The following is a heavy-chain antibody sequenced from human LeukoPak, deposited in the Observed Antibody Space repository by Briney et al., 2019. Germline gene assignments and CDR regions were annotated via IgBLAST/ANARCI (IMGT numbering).Heavy chain of an antibody. CDR2: IHHSGST. CDR3: ARKPGPRTTRFDY. CDR1: GGSFSGYY. V-gene: IGHV4-34*01. J-gene: IGHJ4*02. D-gene: IGHD1-14*01. Sequence: MASETLSLTCAVYGGSFSGYYCSWLRQPPGKGLEWIGEIHHSGSTNYNPPLKSRVTISVDTSKNQFSPKLSCVTAADTAVYYCARKPGPRTTRFDYWGQGTLVTVSS.